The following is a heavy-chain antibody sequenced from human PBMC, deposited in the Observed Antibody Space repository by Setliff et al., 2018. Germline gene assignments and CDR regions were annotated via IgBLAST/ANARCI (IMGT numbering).Heavy chain of an antibody. J-gene: IGHJ5*02. Sequence: GESLKISCKGSGYSFTSFWIGWMRQMPGKGLEWMGIIFPGDSDTRYSPSFQGRVTISVDKSIKTAYLQWNSLKAPDTAIYYCARRGERFFNWFDPWGQGTLVTVSS. CDR1: GYSFTSFW. V-gene: IGHV5-51*01. CDR3: ARRGERFFNWFDP. CDR2: IFPGDSDT. D-gene: IGHD2-21*01.